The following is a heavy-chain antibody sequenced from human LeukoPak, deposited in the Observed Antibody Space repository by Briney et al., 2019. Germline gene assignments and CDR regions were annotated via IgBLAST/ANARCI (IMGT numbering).Heavy chain of an antibody. J-gene: IGHJ3*02. CDR3: ARDVPYDSSGYYEDAFDI. V-gene: IGHV3-53*01. Sequence: GGSLRLSCAASGFTVSSNYMSWGRQAPGKGLEWVSVIYSGGSTYYADSVKGRFTISRDNSKNTLYLQMNSLRAEDTAVYYCARDVPYDSSGYYEDAFDIWGQGTMVTVSS. CDR1: GFTVSSNY. D-gene: IGHD3-22*01. CDR2: IYSGGST.